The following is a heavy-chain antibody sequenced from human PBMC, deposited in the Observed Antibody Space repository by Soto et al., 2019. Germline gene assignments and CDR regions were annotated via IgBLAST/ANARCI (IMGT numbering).Heavy chain of an antibody. CDR1: GGSISSGGYS. J-gene: IGHJ4*02. V-gene: IGHV4-30-2*01. Sequence: QLQLQESGSGLVKPSQTLSLTCAVSGGSISSGGYSWSWIRQPPGKGLEWIGYIYHSGSTYYNPSLKSRVTLPVDRSKNQFSLKLSSVTAADTAVYYCARSIGGKAYYYDSSGYLDYWGQGTLVTVSS. CDR2: IYHSGST. CDR3: ARSIGGKAYYYDSSGYLDY. D-gene: IGHD3-22*01.